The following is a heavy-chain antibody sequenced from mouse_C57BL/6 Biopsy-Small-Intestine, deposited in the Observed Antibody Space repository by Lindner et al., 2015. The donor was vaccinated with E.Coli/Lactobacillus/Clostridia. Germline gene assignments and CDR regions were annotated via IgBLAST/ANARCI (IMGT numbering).Heavy chain of an antibody. V-gene: IGHV5-4*01. CDR2: ISDGGSYT. Sequence: VQLQESGGGLVKPGGSLKLSCAASGFTFSSYAMSWVRQTPEKRLEWVATISDGGSYTYYPDNVKGRFTISRDNAKNNLYLQMSHLKSEDTAMYYCARRGTTSMDYWGQGTSVTVSS. D-gene: IGHD1-1*01. CDR3: ARRGTTSMDY. J-gene: IGHJ4*01. CDR1: GFTFSSYA.